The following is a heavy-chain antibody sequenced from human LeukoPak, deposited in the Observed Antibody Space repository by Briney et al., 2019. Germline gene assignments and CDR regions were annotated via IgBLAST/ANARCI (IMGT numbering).Heavy chain of an antibody. CDR1: GFTFSTYP. CDR2: ISGDGGYT. J-gene: IGHJ4*02. D-gene: IGHD3-10*01. CDR3: AKGLDGSGSYSPRDY. V-gene: IGHV3-23*01. Sequence: PGGSLKLSCAASGFTFSTYPMPWVRQAPGKGLEWVSSISGDGGYTYYADFVKGRFTISSDNSNNTLYLPMNSLRAEDTAVYYCAKGLDGSGSYSPRDYWGQGTLVTVSS.